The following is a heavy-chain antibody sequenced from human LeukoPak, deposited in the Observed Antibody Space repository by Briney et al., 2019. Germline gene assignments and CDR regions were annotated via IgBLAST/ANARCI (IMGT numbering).Heavy chain of an antibody. CDR2: IYYSGST. V-gene: IGHV4-39*01. CDR1: GGSISSSSYC. Sequence: SETLSLTCTVSGGSISSSSYCWGWIRQPPWKGLEWIGSIYYSGSTYYNPSLKSRVTISVDTSKKQFSLKLSSATAADTAVYYCARQDIVSRYFDYWGQGTLVTVSS. CDR3: ARQDIVSRYFDY. D-gene: IGHD5-12*01. J-gene: IGHJ4*02.